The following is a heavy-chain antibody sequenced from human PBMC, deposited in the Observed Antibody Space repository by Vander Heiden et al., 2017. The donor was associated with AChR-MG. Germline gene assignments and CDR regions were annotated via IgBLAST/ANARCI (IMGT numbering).Heavy chain of an antibody. V-gene: IGHV3-43*01. Sequence: EVQLVESGGVVVQPGGSLRLSCAASGFTFDDYTMHWVRQAPGKGLEWVSLISWDGGSTYYADSVKGRFTISRDNSKNSLYLQMNSLRTEDTALYYCAKDYYDYVWGSYRYGYYFDYWGQGTLVTVSS. D-gene: IGHD3-16*02. CDR1: GFTFDDYT. CDR3: AKDYYDYVWGSYRYGYYFDY. CDR2: ISWDGGST. J-gene: IGHJ4*02.